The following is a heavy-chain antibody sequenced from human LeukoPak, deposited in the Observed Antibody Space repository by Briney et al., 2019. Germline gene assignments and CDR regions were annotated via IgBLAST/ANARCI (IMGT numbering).Heavy chain of an antibody. Sequence: ASVKVSCKASGGTFSSYAISWVRQAPGQGLEWMGGIIPIFGTANYAQKLQGRVTITADKSTSTAYMELSSLRSEDTAVYYCARENDILTGYYDYWGQGTLVTVSS. D-gene: IGHD3-9*01. J-gene: IGHJ4*02. CDR3: ARENDILTGYYDY. V-gene: IGHV1-69*06. CDR2: IIPIFGTA. CDR1: GGTFSSYA.